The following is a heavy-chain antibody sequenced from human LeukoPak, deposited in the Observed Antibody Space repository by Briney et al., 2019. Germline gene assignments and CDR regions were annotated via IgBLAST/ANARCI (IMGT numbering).Heavy chain of an antibody. CDR2: IYYTGST. CDR1: GGSISNLNYY. CDR3: ARPSIPSAAASALDI. V-gene: IGHV4-61*09. Sequence: SQTLSLTCTVPGGSISNLNYYWSWIRQPAGKGLEWIGYIYYTGSTNYNPSLKSRATMSVDTSKNQVSLKMTSVTVADTAVYYCARPSIPSAAASALDIWGQGTMVTVS. D-gene: IGHD2-2*01. J-gene: IGHJ3*02.